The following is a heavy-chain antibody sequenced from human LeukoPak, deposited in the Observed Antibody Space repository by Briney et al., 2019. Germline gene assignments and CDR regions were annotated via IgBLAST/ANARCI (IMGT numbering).Heavy chain of an antibody. Sequence: PGGSLRLSCAASGLTFSRHWMTWVRQAPGKGLEWVANTKHDGSEKNYVDSVKGRFTISRDNAKNSLYLQMNSLRAEDTAVYYCATPLDYYDRSDSHQGGDWGQGTLVTVSS. CDR1: GLTFSRHW. CDR2: TKHDGSEK. V-gene: IGHV3-7*03. D-gene: IGHD3-22*01. J-gene: IGHJ4*02. CDR3: ATPLDYYDRSDSHQGGD.